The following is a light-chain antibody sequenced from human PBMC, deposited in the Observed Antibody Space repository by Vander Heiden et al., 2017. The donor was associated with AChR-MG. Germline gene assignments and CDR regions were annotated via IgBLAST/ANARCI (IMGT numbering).Light chain of an antibody. CDR1: HYNVGAGYG. J-gene: IGLJ3*02. V-gene: IGLV1-40*01. CDR3: QSYDNGLSGWV. CDR2: RSV. Sequence: QSVLTHPPSLSGAPGPRVTLPRLGTHYNVGAGYGVQWYRHLPGAAPKVLIFRSVDRPSGVPDRFSGSKSGTSASLAITGLQAEDEAVYYCQSYDNGLSGWVFGGGTKVTVL.